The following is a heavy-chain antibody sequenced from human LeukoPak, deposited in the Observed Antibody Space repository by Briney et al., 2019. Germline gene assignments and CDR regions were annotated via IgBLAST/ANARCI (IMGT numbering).Heavy chain of an antibody. D-gene: IGHD2-2*01. J-gene: IGHJ4*02. CDR2: IRYDGSNK. Sequence: RGSLRLSCAASGFTFSNYGIHWVRQAPGKGLEWVAFIRYDGSNKYYADSVKGRFTISRDNSKNTVYLQMNSLRAEDTAVYYCARAPTVLVGYCSSSSCQADYWGQGTLVTVSS. CDR3: ARAPTVLVGYCSSSSCQADY. CDR1: GFTFSNYG. V-gene: IGHV3-30*02.